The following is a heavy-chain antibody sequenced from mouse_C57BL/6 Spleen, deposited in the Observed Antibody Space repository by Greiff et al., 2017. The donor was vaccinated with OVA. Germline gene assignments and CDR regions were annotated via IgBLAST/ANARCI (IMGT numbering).Heavy chain of an antibody. CDR3: AREGYYGNLYYFDY. J-gene: IGHJ2*01. CDR2: IYPSDSET. Sequence: QVQLQQPGAELVRPGSSVKLSCKASGYTFTSYWMDWVKQRPGQGLEWIGNIYPSDSETHYNQKFKDKATLTVDKSSSTAYMQLSSLTSEDSAVYYCAREGYYGNLYYFDYWGQGTTLTVSS. CDR1: GYTFTSYW. V-gene: IGHV1-61*01. D-gene: IGHD2-1*01.